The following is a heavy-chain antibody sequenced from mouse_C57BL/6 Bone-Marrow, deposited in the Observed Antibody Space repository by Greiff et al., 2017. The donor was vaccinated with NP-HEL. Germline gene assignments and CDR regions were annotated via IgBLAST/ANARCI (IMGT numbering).Heavy chain of an antibody. CDR1: GYAFTNYL. Sequence: QVQLQQPGAELVRPGTSVKVSCKASGYAFTNYLIEWVKQRPGQGLEWIGVINPGSGGTNYNEKFKGKATLTADKSSSTAYMQLSSLTSEDSAVYFCARLYGSSGDYWGQGTTLTVSS. D-gene: IGHD1-1*01. CDR3: ARLYGSSGDY. V-gene: IGHV1-54*01. J-gene: IGHJ2*01. CDR2: INPGSGGT.